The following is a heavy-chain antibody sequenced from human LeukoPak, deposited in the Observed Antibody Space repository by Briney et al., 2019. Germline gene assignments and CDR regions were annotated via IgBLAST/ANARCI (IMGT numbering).Heavy chain of an antibody. CDR3: ARGTPSSSGWLYYGMDV. V-gene: IGHV3-7*01. Sequence: GGSLRLSCAASGFTFGSYWMTWVRQAPGKGLEWVANIKQDGSEKYYVDSVKGRFTISRDNAKNSLYLQMNSLRAEDTAVYYCARGTPSSSGWLYYGMDVWGQGTTVTVSS. D-gene: IGHD6-19*01. CDR1: GFTFGSYW. CDR2: IKQDGSEK. J-gene: IGHJ6*02.